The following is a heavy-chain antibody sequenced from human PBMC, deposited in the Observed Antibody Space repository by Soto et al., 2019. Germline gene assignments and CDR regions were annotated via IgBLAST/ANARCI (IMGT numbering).Heavy chain of an antibody. CDR2: IYPADSDT. J-gene: IGHJ4*02. V-gene: IGHV5-51*01. CDR3: TRRTTTTYPDDY. CDR1: GYSFTFYW. D-gene: IGHD1-1*01. Sequence: GESLKISCKGSGYSFTFYWIAWVRQMPGKGLEWMGIIYPADSDTRYSPSFQGQVTISADKSINTAYLQWNSLKASDTAMYYCTRRTTTTYPDDYWGQGTLVTVSS.